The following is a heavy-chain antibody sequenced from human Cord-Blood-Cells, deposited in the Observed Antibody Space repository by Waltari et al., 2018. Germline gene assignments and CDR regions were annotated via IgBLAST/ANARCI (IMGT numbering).Heavy chain of an antibody. D-gene: IGHD6-13*01. CDR1: GGSISSYY. J-gene: IGHJ3*02. V-gene: IGHV4-59*01. CDR2: IYYSGRN. Sequence: QVQLQESGPGLVKPSETLSLTCTVSGGSISSYYWSWIRQPPGKGLEWIGYIYYSGRNNYTPTLKSRVTISVDTSKNQFSLKLSSVTAADTAVYYCARAIAAAGSFDIWGQGTMVTVSS. CDR3: ARAIAAAGSFDI.